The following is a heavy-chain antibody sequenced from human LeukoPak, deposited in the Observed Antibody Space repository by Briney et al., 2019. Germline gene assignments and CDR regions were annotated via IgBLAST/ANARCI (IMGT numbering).Heavy chain of an antibody. J-gene: IGHJ4*02. D-gene: IGHD6-19*01. CDR3: ARGTAVAVYFDY. CDR2: INHSGST. Sequence: PSETLSLTCAVYGGSFSGYYWSWIRQPPGKGLEWIGEINHSGSTNYNPSLKGRVTISVDSSKNQFSLQLNSVTPEDTAVYYCARGTAVAVYFDYWGQGTLVTVSS. CDR1: GGSFSGYY. V-gene: IGHV4-34*01.